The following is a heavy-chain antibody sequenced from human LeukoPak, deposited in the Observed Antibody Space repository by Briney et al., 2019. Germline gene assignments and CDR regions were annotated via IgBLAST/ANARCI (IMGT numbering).Heavy chain of an antibody. CDR1: GFTFSSYA. CDR3: AKTSRRIAVAGTGAYFDL. CDR2: ISGSGGST. V-gene: IGHV3-23*01. J-gene: IGHJ2*01. Sequence: PGGSLRLSCAASGFTFSSYAMSWVRQAPGKGLEWVSAISGSGGSTYYADSVKGRFTISRDNSKNTLYPQMNSLRAEDTAVYYCAKTSRRIAVAGTGAYFDLWGRGTLVTVSS. D-gene: IGHD6-19*01.